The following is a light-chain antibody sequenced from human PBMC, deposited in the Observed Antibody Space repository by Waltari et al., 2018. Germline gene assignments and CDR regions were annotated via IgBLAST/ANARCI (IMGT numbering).Light chain of an antibody. CDR2: LGS. V-gene: IGKV2-28*01. CDR1: QSLLHSNGYNY. CDR3: MQALQTPPT. Sequence: DIVMTQSPLSPPVTPGEPASISCRSSQSLLHSNGYNYLDWYLQRPGQSPQLLIYLGSNRASGVPDRFSGSGSGTDFTLEISRVEAEDVGVYYCMQALQTPPTFGQGTRLEI. J-gene: IGKJ5*01.